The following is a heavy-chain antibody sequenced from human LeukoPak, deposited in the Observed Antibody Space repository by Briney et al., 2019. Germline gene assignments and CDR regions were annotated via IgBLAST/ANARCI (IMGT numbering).Heavy chain of an antibody. CDR2: KDPNSGRT. J-gene: IGHJ4*02. Sequence: ASVKVSCKASGYTFTGYYMHWVRQAPGQGLEWMGWKDPNSGRTNYAQKFQGRVTMTRDTSISTACMELRRLRSDDTGVYYCARGRPRDSSGPQNWGQGTLVTVSS. D-gene: IGHD3-22*01. V-gene: IGHV1-2*02. CDR3: ARGRPRDSSGPQN. CDR1: GYTFTGYY.